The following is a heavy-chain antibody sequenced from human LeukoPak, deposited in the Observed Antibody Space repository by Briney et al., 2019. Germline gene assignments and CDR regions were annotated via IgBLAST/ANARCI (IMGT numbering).Heavy chain of an antibody. Sequence: GASVKVSCKASGYTFTDYYMHWVRQAPGQGLEWMGWINPNSGGTNYAQKFQGRVTMTRDTSISTAYMELSRLGSDDTAVYYCARGKYYYDSSGPFDYWGQGTLVTVSS. J-gene: IGHJ4*02. CDR3: ARGKYYYDSSGPFDY. V-gene: IGHV1-2*02. CDR1: GYTFTDYY. CDR2: INPNSGGT. D-gene: IGHD3-22*01.